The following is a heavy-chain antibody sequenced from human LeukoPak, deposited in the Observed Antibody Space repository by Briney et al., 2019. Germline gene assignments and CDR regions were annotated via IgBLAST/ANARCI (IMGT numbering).Heavy chain of an antibody. J-gene: IGHJ2*01. CDR1: EFTVSSNY. D-gene: IGHD2-15*01. CDR2: IYSGGST. V-gene: IGHV3-53*01. CDR3: ARVDCSGGSCYSRSHWYFDL. Sequence: GGSLRLSCAAAEFTVSSNYMTWVRQAPGKGLDWVSVIYSGGSTYYADSMKGRFTISRDNSKNTLYLQMNSLRAEDTAVYYCARVDCSGGSCYSRSHWYFDLWGRGTLVTVSS.